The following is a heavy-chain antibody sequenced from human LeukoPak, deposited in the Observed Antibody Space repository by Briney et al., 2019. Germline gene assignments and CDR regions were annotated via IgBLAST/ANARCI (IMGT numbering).Heavy chain of an antibody. V-gene: IGHV1-8*02. J-gene: IGHJ4*02. Sequence: ASVKVSCKASGYTFTAYYMHSVRQAPGQRLEWMGWMNPNSGNTGYAQKFQGRVTMTRNTSISTAYMELSSLRSEDTAVYYCARGGLPYDYVWGSYRPPGDYWGQGTLVTVSS. CDR1: GYTFTAYY. D-gene: IGHD3-16*02. CDR3: ARGGLPYDYVWGSYRPPGDY. CDR2: MNPNSGNT.